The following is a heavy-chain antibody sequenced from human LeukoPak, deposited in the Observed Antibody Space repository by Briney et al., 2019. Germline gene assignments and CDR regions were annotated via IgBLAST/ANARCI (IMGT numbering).Heavy chain of an antibody. CDR2: ISSSSSTI. CDR3: ARAVKYCSGGSCYLPINYYYGMDV. V-gene: IGHV3-48*02. Sequence: GGSLRLSCAASGFTFSSFWMNWVRQAPGKGLEWVSYISSSSSTIYYADSVKGRFTISRDNAKNSLYLQMNSLRDEDTAVYYCARAVKYCSGGSCYLPINYYYGMDVWGQGTTVTVSS. J-gene: IGHJ6*02. CDR1: GFTFSSFW. D-gene: IGHD2-15*01.